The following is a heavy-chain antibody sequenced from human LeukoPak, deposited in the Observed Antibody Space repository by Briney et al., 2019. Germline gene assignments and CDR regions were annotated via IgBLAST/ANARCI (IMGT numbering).Heavy chain of an antibody. CDR1: GFPFSGYH. CDR3: ARDVMLERPSFDI. V-gene: IGHV3-11*01. CDR2: IYFTGDII. J-gene: IGHJ3*02. Sequence: GGSLRLSCAASGFPFSGYHMSWIRQAPGKGLEWISYIYFTGDIIYYADSVKGRFTISRDNAKNSLYLQINSLKAEDTAVYYCARDVMLERPSFDIWGQGTVVTVSS. D-gene: IGHD1-1*01.